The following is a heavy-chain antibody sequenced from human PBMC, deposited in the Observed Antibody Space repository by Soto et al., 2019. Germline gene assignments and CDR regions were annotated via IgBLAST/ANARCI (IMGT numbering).Heavy chain of an antibody. V-gene: IGHV4-61*03. CDR3: AREWGLLPYYVMNV. CDR1: GASVSRGHYY. D-gene: IGHD7-27*01. CDR2: ISYTGRT. Sequence: PSETLSLTCTVSGASVSRGHYYWTWIRQPPGKGLEWIGYISYTGRTKYNPSLQSRVTISVDTSKNDFSLNLSSVTAADTAVYFCAREWGLLPYYVMNVWGHGTAVTVSS. J-gene: IGHJ6*02.